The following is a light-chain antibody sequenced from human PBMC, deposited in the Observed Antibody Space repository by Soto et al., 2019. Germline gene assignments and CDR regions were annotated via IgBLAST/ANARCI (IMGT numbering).Light chain of an antibody. CDR3: GQFVSSHSRA. J-gene: IGKJ1*01. CDR2: GAT. Sequence: EIVMTQSPATLSVSPGERATLSCRASQSVSILLAWYQQKPGQAPRLLIHGATTRATGVPARFSGGGCAAEFILTIISLQSEDFVVSYCGQFVSSHSRAFGQGTKVDIK. CDR1: QSVSIL. V-gene: IGKV3-15*01.